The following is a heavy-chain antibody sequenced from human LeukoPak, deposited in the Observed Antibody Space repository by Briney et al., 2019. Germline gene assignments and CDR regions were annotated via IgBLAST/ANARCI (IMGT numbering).Heavy chain of an antibody. Sequence: GGSLRLSCAVSGITLSNYGMSWVRQAPGKGLEWVAGISGSGGGTSYADSVKGRFTISRDNSKNTLHLQMNSLRAEDTAVYFCAKRGVVIRVILVWFHKEAYYFDSWGQGPWSPSPQ. CDR2: ISGSGGGT. CDR3: AKRGVVIRVILVWFHKEAYYFDS. J-gene: IGHJ4*02. CDR1: GITLSNYG. V-gene: IGHV3-23*01. D-gene: IGHD3-22*01.